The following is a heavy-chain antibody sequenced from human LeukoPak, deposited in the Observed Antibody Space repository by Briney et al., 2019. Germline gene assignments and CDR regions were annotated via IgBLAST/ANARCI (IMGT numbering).Heavy chain of an antibody. CDR1: GGSISSYY. CDR3: ARDYMVRGVISHNWFDP. Sequence: SETLSLTCTVSGGSISSYYWSWIRQPPGKGLEWIGYIYYSGSTNYNPSLKSRVTISVDTSKNQFSLKLSSVTAADTAVYYCARDYMVRGVISHNWFDPWGQGTQVTVSS. CDR2: IYYSGST. V-gene: IGHV4-59*01. D-gene: IGHD3-10*01. J-gene: IGHJ5*02.